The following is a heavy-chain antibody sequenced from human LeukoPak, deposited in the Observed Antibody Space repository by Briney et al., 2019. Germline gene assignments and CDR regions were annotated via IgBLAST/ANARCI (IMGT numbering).Heavy chain of an antibody. J-gene: IGHJ5*02. Sequence: EASVKVSCKASGYTFSDYYIHWVRQSPGQGLEWMGWINTKGASTKYAQKFQGRVTMTRDTSINTVYMELSRLTSDDTAIYYCARDAEYGLGSMWLLDPWGQGTQVTVSS. CDR1: GYTFSDYY. D-gene: IGHD3-10*01. CDR2: INTKGAST. V-gene: IGHV1-2*02. CDR3: ARDAEYGLGSMWLLDP.